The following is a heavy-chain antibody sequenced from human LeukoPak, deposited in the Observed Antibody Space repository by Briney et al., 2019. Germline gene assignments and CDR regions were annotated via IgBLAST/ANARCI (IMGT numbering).Heavy chain of an antibody. Sequence: GGSLRLSCAASGFTFSSYSMNWVRQAPGKGLEWVSSISSSSSCIYYADSVKGRFTISRDNAKNSLYLQMNSLRAEDTAVYYCARDNGRIAAAGSGYWGQGTLVTVSS. CDR3: ARDNGRIAAAGSGY. CDR1: GFTFSSYS. V-gene: IGHV3-21*01. J-gene: IGHJ4*02. CDR2: ISSSSSCI. D-gene: IGHD6-13*01.